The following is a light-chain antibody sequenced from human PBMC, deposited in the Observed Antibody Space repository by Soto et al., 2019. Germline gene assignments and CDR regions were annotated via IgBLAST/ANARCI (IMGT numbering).Light chain of an antibody. Sequence: DIVLTQSPLSLPATPGEPASISCRSSQSLLHSNGNIYLDWYLQKPGQSPQLLIYLGSIRASWVPDRFKGSGSGTDFTLKITRVEAEDVWVYYCMQAVQAPRTFGLGTKVEIK. CDR2: LGS. CDR1: QSLLHSNGNIY. J-gene: IGKJ1*01. CDR3: MQAVQAPRT. V-gene: IGKV2-28*01.